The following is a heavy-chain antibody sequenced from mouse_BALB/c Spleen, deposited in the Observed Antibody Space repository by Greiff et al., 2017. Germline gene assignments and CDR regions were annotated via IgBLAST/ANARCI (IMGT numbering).Heavy chain of an antibody. CDR1: GFTFSDYY. Sequence: EVKLMESGGGLVKPGGSLKLSCAASGFTFSDYYMYWVRQTPEKRLEWVATISDGGSYTYYPDSVKGRFTISRDNAKNNLYLQMSSLKSEDTAMYYCARGRGNYVNAMDYWGQGTSVTVSS. CDR2: ISDGGSYT. J-gene: IGHJ4*01. D-gene: IGHD2-1*01. CDR3: ARGRGNYVNAMDY. V-gene: IGHV5-4*02.